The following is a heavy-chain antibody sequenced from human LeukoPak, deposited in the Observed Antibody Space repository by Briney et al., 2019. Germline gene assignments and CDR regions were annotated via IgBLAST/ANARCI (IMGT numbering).Heavy chain of an antibody. D-gene: IGHD1-26*01. J-gene: IGHJ3*02. CDR3: VRGGAGATALDAFDI. V-gene: IGHV3-21*01. CDR1: GFTFSSYS. CDR2: ISSSSSHI. Sequence: GGSLRLSCAASGFTFSSYSINWVRQAPGKGLEWVSSISSSSSHIFYADSVKGRFTISRDNAKNSLYLQMNSLRAEDTAVYYCVRGGAGATALDAFDIWGQGTMVTVSS.